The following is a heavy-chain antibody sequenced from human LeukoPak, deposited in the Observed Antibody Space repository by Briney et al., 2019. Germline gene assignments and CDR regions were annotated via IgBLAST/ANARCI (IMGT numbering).Heavy chain of an antibody. J-gene: IGHJ6*02. CDR3: ARVRNGYSSGLDV. D-gene: IGHD2-15*01. Sequence: GGSPRLSCAASKFTFGSFWMNWVRLVPGKGLLWVSRINPDGSDTEYADSVKGRFTVSRDNARNTLYLEMRSLSAQDSGLYYCARVRNGYSSGLDVWGPGTWVTVS. CDR2: INPDGSDT. V-gene: IGHV3-74*01. CDR1: KFTFGSFW.